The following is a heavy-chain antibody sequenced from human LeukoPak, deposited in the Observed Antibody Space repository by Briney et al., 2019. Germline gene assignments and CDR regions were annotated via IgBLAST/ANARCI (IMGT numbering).Heavy chain of an antibody. V-gene: IGHV3-64*02. CDR1: GLTFSTYI. CDR2: ISSNGRYT. CDR3: ARGVGNYGYDYFDY. J-gene: IGHJ4*02. D-gene: IGHD5-12*01. Sequence: GGSLRLSCAASGLTFSTYILHWVRQAPGKGLEYVSTISSNGRYTYYAGSVRGRFTISRDNSKNTLYLQMGSLRAEDMAVYYCARGVGNYGYDYFDYLGQGILVTVSS.